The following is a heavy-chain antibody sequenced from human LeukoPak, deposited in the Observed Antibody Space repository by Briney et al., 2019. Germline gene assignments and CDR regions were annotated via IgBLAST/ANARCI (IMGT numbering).Heavy chain of an antibody. Sequence: GGSLRLSCAASGFTFSSYAMHWVRQAPGKGLEWVAVISYDGSNKYYADSVKGRFTISRDNSKNTLYLQMNSLRAEDTAVYYCARDRGSGENCFDYWGQGTLVTVSS. CDR1: GFTFSSYA. J-gene: IGHJ4*02. V-gene: IGHV3-30-3*01. CDR3: ARDRGSGENCFDY. CDR2: ISYDGSNK. D-gene: IGHD3-10*01.